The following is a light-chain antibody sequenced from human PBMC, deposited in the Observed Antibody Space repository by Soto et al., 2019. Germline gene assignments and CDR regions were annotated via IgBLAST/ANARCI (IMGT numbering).Light chain of an antibody. V-gene: IGKV1-33*01. CDR2: DAS. Sequence: DIQMTQSPSSLYASVGDRVTITCQASRDISKYLNWYLQKPGKAPKLLIYDASNLETGVPSRFSGNGSGTEFTLTISSLQTDDFSTYYCQQYHSYWTFGQGTKVDIK. J-gene: IGKJ1*01. CDR1: RDISKY. CDR3: QQYHSYWT.